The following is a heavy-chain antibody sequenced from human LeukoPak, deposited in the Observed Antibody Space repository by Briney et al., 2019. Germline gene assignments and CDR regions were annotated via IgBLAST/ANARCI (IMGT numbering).Heavy chain of an antibody. CDR1: GFTFSDYY. CDR3: AREYQWQLQDAFDI. Sequence: PGGSLRLSCAASGFTFSDYYMSWIRQAPGKGLEWVSYISSSGSTIYYADSVKGRFTISRDNAKNSLYLQMNSLRAEDTAVYYYAREYQWQLQDAFDIWGQGTMVTVSS. J-gene: IGHJ3*02. D-gene: IGHD1-26*01. V-gene: IGHV3-11*04. CDR2: ISSSGSTI.